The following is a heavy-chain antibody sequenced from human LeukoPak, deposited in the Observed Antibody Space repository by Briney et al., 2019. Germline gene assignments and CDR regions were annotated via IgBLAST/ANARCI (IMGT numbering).Heavy chain of an antibody. Sequence: GGSLRLSCAASGFTFRSYGMHWVRQAPGKGLEWVAIIWYDGSNKYYADSVKGRFTISRDNSKNTLYLRMNGLRAEDTAVYYCAKGREEDGYNDFDYWGQEPWSPSPQ. CDR2: IWYDGSNK. J-gene: IGHJ4*01. CDR3: AKGREEDGYNDFDY. V-gene: IGHV3-33*06. D-gene: IGHD5-24*01. CDR1: GFTFRSYG.